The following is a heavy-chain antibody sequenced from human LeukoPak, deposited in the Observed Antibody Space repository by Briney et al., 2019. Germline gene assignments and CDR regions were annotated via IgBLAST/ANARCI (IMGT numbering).Heavy chain of an antibody. Sequence: PGGSLRLSCAASGFTFSTYAMTWVRQAPGKGLEWVSAISGSGSSTYYADSVKGRFTISRDNSKNTLYLQMNNLRAEDTAVYYCAKDRGSSWYHPFDYWGQGTLVIVSS. V-gene: IGHV3-23*01. J-gene: IGHJ4*02. CDR1: GFTFSTYA. CDR2: ISGSGSST. CDR3: AKDRGSSWYHPFDY. D-gene: IGHD6-13*01.